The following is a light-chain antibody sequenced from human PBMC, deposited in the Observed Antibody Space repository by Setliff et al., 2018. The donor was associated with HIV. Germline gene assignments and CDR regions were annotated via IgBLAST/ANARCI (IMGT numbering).Light chain of an antibody. CDR2: EVS. J-gene: IGLJ1*01. CDR1: SSDVGSYNY. CDR3: SSFTTTTTLV. Sequence: QSVLTQPASVSGSPGQSITISCTGTSSDVGSYNYVSWYQQHPGKAPKLMISEVSNRPSGVSNRFSGSKSDNTASLTISGLQAEGEADYFCSSFTTTTTLVFGTGTKVTVL. V-gene: IGLV2-14*01.